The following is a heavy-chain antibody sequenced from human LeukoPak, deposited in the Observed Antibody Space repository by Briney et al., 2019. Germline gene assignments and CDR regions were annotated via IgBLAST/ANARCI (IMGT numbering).Heavy chain of an antibody. V-gene: IGHV3-23*01. CDR3: ARDRYGDYSFDY. CDR2: ISGSGDNT. D-gene: IGHD4-17*01. J-gene: IGHJ4*02. Sequence: GGSLRLSCAASGFTFSNAWMSWVRQAPGKGLEWVSSISGSGDNTHYADSVKGRFTISRDNSKNMMYLQMNSLRAEDTALYYCARDRYGDYSFDYWGQGILVTVSS. CDR1: GFTFSNAW.